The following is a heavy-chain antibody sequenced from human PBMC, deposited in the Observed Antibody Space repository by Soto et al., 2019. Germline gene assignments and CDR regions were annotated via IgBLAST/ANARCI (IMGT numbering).Heavy chain of an antibody. V-gene: IGHV4-59*08. CDR2: IYYSGST. Sequence: SETLSLTWTVSGDSMTCSYWSWFLLLPGKGLEWVGYIYYSGSTSYNPPLRRRVIMSVDTSKRQFSLQLKSVIAADTAIYYCARTVLGPDILADQFVDYYYYMDVWGQGTTVTVSS. CDR1: GDSMTCSY. J-gene: IGHJ6*03. D-gene: IGHD3-9*01. CDR3: ARTVLGPDILADQFVDYYYYMDV.